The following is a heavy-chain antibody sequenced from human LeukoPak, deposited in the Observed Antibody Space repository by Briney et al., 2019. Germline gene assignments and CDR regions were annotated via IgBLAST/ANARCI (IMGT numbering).Heavy chain of an antibody. V-gene: IGHV1-2*02. Sequence: ASVKVSCKASGYTFTGYYMHWVRQAPGQGLEWMGWINPNSGGTNYAQKFQGRVTMTRDTSISTAYMELYRLKSDDTAVYYCASHLRYSDQLLYYWGQGTLVTVSS. D-gene: IGHD2-2*01. CDR1: GYTFTGYY. CDR3: ASHLRYSDQLLYY. J-gene: IGHJ4*02. CDR2: INPNSGGT.